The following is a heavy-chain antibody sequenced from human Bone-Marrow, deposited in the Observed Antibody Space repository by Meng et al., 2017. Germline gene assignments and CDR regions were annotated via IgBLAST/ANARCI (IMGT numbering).Heavy chain of an antibody. V-gene: IGHV1-2*06. D-gene: IGHD2-21*01. CDR2: INPDTGDT. CDR1: GCTLTSSS. Sequence: QLLRSGAECTKPGYSVKAPCKPSGCTLTSSSIPWLRQAPGQGLEWLQHINPDTGDTLYAQKFQGRVSTTGDTSISTAYVELSGLRSDDTAVYYCARDENISLGKLFGDYWGQGTLVTVSS. CDR3: ARDENISLGKLFGDY. J-gene: IGHJ4*02.